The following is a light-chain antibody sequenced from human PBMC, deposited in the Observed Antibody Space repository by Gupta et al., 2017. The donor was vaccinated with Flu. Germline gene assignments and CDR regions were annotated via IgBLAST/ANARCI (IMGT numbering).Light chain of an antibody. V-gene: IGKV3-20*01. J-gene: IGKJ3*01. Sequence: EIVFKQSPAPLSLSPGGRATLSCRASQSVSSSYLSWYHQKPCPAPRLLIYGASSRATCSPHRFCDSRSGTDFTLTSIRREPEDFVVFYCQQYGSSSFTFGPGTKVDIK. CDR2: GAS. CDR3: QQYGSSSFT. CDR1: QSVSSSY.